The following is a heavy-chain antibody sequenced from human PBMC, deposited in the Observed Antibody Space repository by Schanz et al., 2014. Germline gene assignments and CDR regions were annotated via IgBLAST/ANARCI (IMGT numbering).Heavy chain of an antibody. V-gene: IGHV1-18*01. D-gene: IGHD5-18*01. J-gene: IGHJ3*02. CDR3: TRGGYSYALSAFDI. CDR1: GYTFTDYP. Sequence: QVQLVQSGAEVKKPGASVKVSCKASGYTFTDYPINWVRQAPGQGLEWMGWISAYNGNTNYAQKLQGRVTMTTDTSTSTAYMELRSLRSDDTALYYCTRGGYSYALSAFDIWGQGTMVTVSS. CDR2: ISAYNGNT.